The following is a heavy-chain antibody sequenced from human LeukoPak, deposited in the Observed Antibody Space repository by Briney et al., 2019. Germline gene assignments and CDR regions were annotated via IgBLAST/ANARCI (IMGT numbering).Heavy chain of an antibody. D-gene: IGHD3-10*01. J-gene: IGHJ4*02. CDR2: ISGSGGGT. CDR3: ATFYVRSGSFNY. CDR1: GFTFSSYW. V-gene: IGHV3-23*01. Sequence: GGSLRLSCAASGFTFSSYWMHWVRQAPGKGLEWVSAISGSGGGTYYADSVKGRFTIPRDNSKNTLYLQMNSLRAEDTAVYYCATFYVRSGSFNYWGQGTLVTVSS.